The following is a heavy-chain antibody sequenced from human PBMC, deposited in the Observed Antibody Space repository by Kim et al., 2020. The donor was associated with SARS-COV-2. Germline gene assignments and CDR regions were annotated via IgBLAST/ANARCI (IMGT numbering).Heavy chain of an antibody. D-gene: IGHD3-22*01. CDR3: ARTPHYYDSSGYRLSDFDI. V-gene: IGHV4-59*01. J-gene: IGHJ3*02. Sequence: SRVTISVDTSKNQFSLKLSSVTAADTAVYYCARTPHYYDSSGYRLSDFDIWGQGTMVTVSS.